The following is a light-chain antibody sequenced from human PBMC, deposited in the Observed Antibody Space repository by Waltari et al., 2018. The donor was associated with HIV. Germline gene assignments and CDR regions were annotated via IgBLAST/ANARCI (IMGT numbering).Light chain of an antibody. V-gene: IGLV1-44*01. Sequence: QSELSQPPSASGTPGQRVAISCSGSSSNIRRSPVNWYQQLPGTAPKLLNYSNNQRPSGVPDRFSGSKSGTSASLAITGLQSEDEADYYCALWDDSLNGVLFGGGTKLTVL. CDR2: SNN. J-gene: IGLJ2*01. CDR3: ALWDDSLNGVL. CDR1: SSNIRRSP.